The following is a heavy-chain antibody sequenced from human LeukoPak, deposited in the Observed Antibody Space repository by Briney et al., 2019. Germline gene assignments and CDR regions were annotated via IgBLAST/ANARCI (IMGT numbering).Heavy chain of an antibody. D-gene: IGHD3-22*01. CDR3: VRDSTYYYDSSGYSFDY. J-gene: IGHJ4*02. V-gene: IGHV7-4-1*02. CDR2: INTNTGNP. CDR1: GYTFTSYA. Sequence: ASVKVSCKASGYTFTSYAMNWVRQAPGQGPEWMGWINTNTGNPTYAQGFTGRFVFSLDTSVSTAYLQISSLKAEDTAVYYCVRDSTYYYDSSGYSFDYWGQGTLVTVSS.